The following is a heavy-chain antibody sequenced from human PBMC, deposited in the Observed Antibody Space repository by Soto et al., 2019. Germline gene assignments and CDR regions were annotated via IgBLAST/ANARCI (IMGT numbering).Heavy chain of an antibody. CDR2: INRDGSTI. J-gene: IGHJ3*02. CDR1: GFPLSSHW. D-gene: IGHD6-13*01. CDR3: ARVADCTYSSNCNGRAAFDM. Sequence: EVQLVESGGGLAQPGGSLRLSCAASGFPLSSHWMHWVRQAPGKGLVWVSRINRDGSTINYDDSVRGRYTISRDNAKNTLSLQMNSLRAEDTAVYYCARVADCTYSSNCNGRAAFDMWGQGTMVTVSS. V-gene: IGHV3-74*01.